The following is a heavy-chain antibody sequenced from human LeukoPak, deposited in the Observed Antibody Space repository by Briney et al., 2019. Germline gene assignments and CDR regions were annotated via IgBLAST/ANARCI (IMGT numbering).Heavy chain of an antibody. V-gene: IGHV4-4*07. J-gene: IGHJ4*02. CDR1: GGSISSYS. Sequence: SETLSVTCTVSGGSISSYSWSWIRQPAGKGLEWSWRIYTGGSTNYNPSLKSGGTMSVDTSRNQFSLKLRSVTAADTAVYYCAREEEDYYDSSGYYGDWGQGTLVTVSS. CDR3: AREEEDYYDSSGYYGD. CDR2: IYTGGST. D-gene: IGHD3-22*01.